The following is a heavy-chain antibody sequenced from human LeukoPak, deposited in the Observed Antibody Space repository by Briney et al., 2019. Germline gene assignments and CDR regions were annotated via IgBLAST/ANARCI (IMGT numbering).Heavy chain of an antibody. Sequence: PGGSLRLSCAASGFTFSSYAMSWVRQAPGKGLEWVAVITYDGDTTYFEDSVKGRFTISRDTSKSTLYLQMNSLGAEDTAVYYCVKEQGSGSYRTADYWGQGTLVTVSS. CDR3: VKEQGSGSYRTADY. D-gene: IGHD3-10*01. J-gene: IGHJ4*02. CDR2: ITYDGDTT. CDR1: GFTFSSYA. V-gene: IGHV3-30*18.